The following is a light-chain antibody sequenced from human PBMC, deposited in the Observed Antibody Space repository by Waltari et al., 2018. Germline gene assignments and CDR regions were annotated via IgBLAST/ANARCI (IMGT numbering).Light chain of an antibody. CDR2: WAS. J-gene: IGKJ4*01. Sequence: DIVMTQSPDSLAVSLGERATINCKSSQSVLYSSNNNNYLAWYQQKPGQPPKLLIYWASTRESGVPDRFSGSGSGTDFTLTISSLQAEDVAVYYCQQSFTFGGGTKVEIK. V-gene: IGKV4-1*01. CDR1: QSVLYSSNNNNY. CDR3: QQSFT.